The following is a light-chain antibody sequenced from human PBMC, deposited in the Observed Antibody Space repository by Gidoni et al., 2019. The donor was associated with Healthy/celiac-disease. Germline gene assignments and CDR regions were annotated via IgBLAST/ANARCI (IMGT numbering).Light chain of an antibody. CDR2: AAS. CDR3: QQYYSTLVA. CDR1: QGISNS. V-gene: IGKV1-NL1*01. J-gene: IGKJ1*01. Sequence: DIQMTQSPSSLSASVGDRVTITCRASQGISNSLAWYQQNPGKAPKLLLYAASRLESGVPSRFSGSGSGTDYTLTISSLQPEDFATYYCQQYYSTLVAFGQGTKVEIK.